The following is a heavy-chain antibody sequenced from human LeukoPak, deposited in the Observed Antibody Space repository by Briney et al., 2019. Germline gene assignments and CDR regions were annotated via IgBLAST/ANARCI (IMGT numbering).Heavy chain of an antibody. D-gene: IGHD3/OR15-3a*01. CDR2: IYTSGST. V-gene: IGHV4-61*02. J-gene: IGHJ4*02. Sequence: SETLSLTCTVSGGSISSGSYYWSWIRQPAGKGLEWIGRIYTSGSTNYNPSLKSRVTISVDTSKNQFSLKLSSVTAADTAVYYCATSYGRTGYYRVFDYWGQGTLVTVSS. CDR1: GGSISSGSYY. CDR3: ATSYGRTGYYRVFDY.